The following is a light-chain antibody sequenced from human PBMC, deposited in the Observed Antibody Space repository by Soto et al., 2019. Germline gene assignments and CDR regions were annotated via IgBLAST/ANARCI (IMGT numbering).Light chain of an antibody. Sequence: EIVLTQSPGTLSLSPGERATLSCRASQSVSNNYLAWYQQKPGQAPRLLIYGASNRATGIPDRFSGSGSGTDFTLTISSLEPEDFAVYYCQQRSNWPGTFGQGTRLEIK. CDR2: GAS. V-gene: IGKV3D-20*02. CDR1: QSVSNNY. CDR3: QQRSNWPGT. J-gene: IGKJ5*01.